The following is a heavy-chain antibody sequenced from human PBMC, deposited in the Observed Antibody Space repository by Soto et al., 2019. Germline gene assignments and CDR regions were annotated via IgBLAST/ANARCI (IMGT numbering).Heavy chain of an antibody. Sequence: SETLSLTCTVSGGSISSGGYYWSWIRQHPGKGLEWIGYIYYSGSTYYNPSLKSRVTISVDTSKNQFSLKLSSVTAADTAVYYCARSQPRDSSGYEPSWPYWYFDLWGRGTLVNVSS. D-gene: IGHD3-22*01. CDR2: IYYSGST. CDR3: ARSQPRDSSGYEPSWPYWYFDL. J-gene: IGHJ2*01. CDR1: GGSISSGGYY. V-gene: IGHV4-31*03.